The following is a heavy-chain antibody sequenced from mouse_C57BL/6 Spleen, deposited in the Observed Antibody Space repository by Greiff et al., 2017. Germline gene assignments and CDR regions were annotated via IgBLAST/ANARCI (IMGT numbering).Heavy chain of an antibody. J-gene: IGHJ1*03. V-gene: IGHV3-6*01. Sequence: EVQLQESGPGLVKPSQSLSLTCSVTGYSITSGYYWNWIRQFPGNKLEWMGYISYDGSNNYNPSLKNRISITRDTSKNQFFLKLNSVTTEDTATYYCARDRSNYGYFDVWGTGTTVTVSS. CDR3: ARDRSNYGYFDV. CDR2: ISYDGSN. CDR1: GYSITSGYY. D-gene: IGHD1-1*01.